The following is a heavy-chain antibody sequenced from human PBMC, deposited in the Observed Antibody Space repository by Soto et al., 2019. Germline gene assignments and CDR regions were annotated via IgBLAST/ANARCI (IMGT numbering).Heavy chain of an antibody. J-gene: IGHJ6*03. Sequence: SETLSLTCTVSGGSISSYYWSWIRQPPGKGLEWIGYIYYSGSTNYNPSLKSRVTISVDTSKNQFSLKLSSVTAADTAVYYCARGIVVVAATPDYYYYMDVWGKGTTVTVSS. V-gene: IGHV4-59*01. CDR3: ARGIVVVAATPDYYYYMDV. D-gene: IGHD2-15*01. CDR2: IYYSGST. CDR1: GGSISSYY.